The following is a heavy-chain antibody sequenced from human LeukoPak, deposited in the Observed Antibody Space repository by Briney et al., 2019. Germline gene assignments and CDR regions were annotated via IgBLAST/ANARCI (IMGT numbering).Heavy chain of an antibody. J-gene: IGHJ4*02. CDR1: GGSIXGYY. CDR2: XXXXXST. D-gene: IGHD3-22*01. CDR3: ARGGFAYYYDSSGYYYFDY. V-gene: IGHV4-59*01. Sequence: SETLSLTGTVSGGSIXGYYWSWIRQPPGKGLXXXXXXXXXXSTNYNPXXXXGXTISXXTSKNQFPLKLSSVTAADTAVYYCARGGFAYYYDSSGYYYFDYWGQGTLVTVSS.